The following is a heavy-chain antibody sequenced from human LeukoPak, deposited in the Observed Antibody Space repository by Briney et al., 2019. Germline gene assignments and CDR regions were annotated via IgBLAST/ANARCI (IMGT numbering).Heavy chain of an antibody. CDR2: IKEDGSEE. V-gene: IGHV3-7*01. J-gene: IGHJ4*02. CDR3: ARDLRGRYNYGLDY. Sequence: GGSLRLSCAASGFTFSNYWMSWVRQAPGIGLQWVAKIKEDGSEEDYVDSVKGRLTISRDNAKNSLYLHMNSLRAEDTAVYYCARDLRGRYNYGLDYWGQGTLVTVSS. CDR1: GFTFSNYW. D-gene: IGHD5-18*01.